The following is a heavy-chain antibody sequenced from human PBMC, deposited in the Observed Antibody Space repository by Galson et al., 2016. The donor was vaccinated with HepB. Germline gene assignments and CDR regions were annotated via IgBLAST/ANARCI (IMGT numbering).Heavy chain of an antibody. CDR1: GFTFTSSA. CDR3: AADRGYFDSYPYWSFDP. CDR2: IVVGSGNT. D-gene: IGHD3-22*01. Sequence: SVKVSCKASGFTFTSSAVQWVRKARGQRHEWIGWIVVGSGNTNYAQKFQERVTFTRDMSTRTADMELISLRSEDQAVHYCAADRGYFDSYPYWSFDPWGRGTLFTVSS. J-gene: IGHJ2*01. V-gene: IGHV1-58*01.